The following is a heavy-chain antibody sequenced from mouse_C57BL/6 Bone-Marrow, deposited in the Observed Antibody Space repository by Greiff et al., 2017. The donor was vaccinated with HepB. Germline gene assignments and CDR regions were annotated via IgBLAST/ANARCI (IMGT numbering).Heavy chain of an antibody. J-gene: IGHJ4*01. CDR1: GYSFTGYY. Sequence: VQLQQSGPELVKPGASVKISCKASGYSFTGYYMNWVKQSPEKSLEWIGEINPSTGGTTYNQKFKAKATLTVDKSSSTAYMQLKSLTSEDSAVYYCARRVYYSNNYYAMDYWGQGTSVTVSS. CDR3: ARRVYYSNNYYAMDY. D-gene: IGHD2-5*01. CDR2: INPSTGGT. V-gene: IGHV1-42*01.